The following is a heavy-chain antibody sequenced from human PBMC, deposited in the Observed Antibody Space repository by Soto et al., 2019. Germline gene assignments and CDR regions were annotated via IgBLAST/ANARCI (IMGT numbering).Heavy chain of an antibody. V-gene: IGHV3-23*01. D-gene: IGHD6-13*01. CDR1: GFTFSSYA. CDR2: ISGSGGST. Sequence: EVQLLESGGGLVQPGGSLRLSCAASGFTFSSYAMSWVRQAPGKGLEWVSAISGSGGSTYYADSVKGRFTISRDKSMNTLYLQMYSLRAEDTAVYYCAYSSTPFDYWGQGTLVSVSS. CDR3: AYSSTPFDY. J-gene: IGHJ4*02.